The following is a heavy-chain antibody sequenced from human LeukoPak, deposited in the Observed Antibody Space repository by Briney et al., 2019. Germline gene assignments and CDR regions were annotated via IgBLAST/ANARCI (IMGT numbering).Heavy chain of an antibody. J-gene: IGHJ4*02. D-gene: IGHD6-13*01. CDR2: ISYDGSNK. V-gene: IGHV3-30*04. CDR1: GFTFSNYA. Sequence: GGSLRLSCAASGFTFSNYAMHWVRQVPGKGLEWVGVISYDGSNKYYSDSVKGRFTISRDNSKNTLYLQMNSLRVEDTAVYYCASTPVSSNWYYEFDYWGQGTLVTVSS. CDR3: ASTPVSSNWYYEFDY.